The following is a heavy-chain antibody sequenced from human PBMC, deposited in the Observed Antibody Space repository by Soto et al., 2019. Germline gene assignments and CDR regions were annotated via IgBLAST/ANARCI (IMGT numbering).Heavy chain of an antibody. CDR1: GFTFISYG. V-gene: IGHV3-30*18. CDR3: AKAKMGTLEMATMPGMDV. CDR2: ISYDGSNK. Sequence: GGSLRLSCAASGFTFISYGMHWVRQAPGKGLEWVAVISYDGSNKYYADSVKGRFTISRDNSKNTLYLQMNSLRAEDTAVYYCAKAKMGTLEMATMPGMDVWGHGTTVTVSS. D-gene: IGHD3-3*01. J-gene: IGHJ6*02.